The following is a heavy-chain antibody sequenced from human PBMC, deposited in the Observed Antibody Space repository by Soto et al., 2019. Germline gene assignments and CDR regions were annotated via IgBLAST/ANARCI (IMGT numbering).Heavy chain of an antibody. CDR1: GGTFSSYA. CDR2: IILISGTA. CDR3: ARSQGSSTSLEIYYYYYYGMDV. V-gene: IGHV1-69*01. J-gene: IGHJ6*02. D-gene: IGHD2-2*01. Sequence: VQLVQSGDEVKKPGSSVKVSCKASGGTFSSYAISWVRQAPGQGLEWMGGIILISGTANYAQKFQGRVTITADESTSTAYMELSSLRSEDTAVYYCARSQGSSTSLEIYYYYYYGMDVWGQGTTVTVSS.